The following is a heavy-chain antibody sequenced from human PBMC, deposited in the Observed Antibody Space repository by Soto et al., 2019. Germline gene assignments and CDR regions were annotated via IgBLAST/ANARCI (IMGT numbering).Heavy chain of an antibody. J-gene: IGHJ4*02. V-gene: IGHV3-33*01. CDR2: IWYGGSNK. D-gene: IGHD4-17*01. CDR1: GFTFSSYG. CDR3: ARDPLAPYGVDYFDY. Sequence: QVQLVESGGGVVQPGRSPRLSCAASGFTFSSYGMHWVRQAPGKGLEWVAVIWYGGSNKYYADSVKGRFTISRDNSKNTLYLQMNSLRAEDTAVYYCARDPLAPYGVDYFDYWGQGTLVTVSS.